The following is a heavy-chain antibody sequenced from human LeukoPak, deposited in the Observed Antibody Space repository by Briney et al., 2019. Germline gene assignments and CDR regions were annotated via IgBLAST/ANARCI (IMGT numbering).Heavy chain of an antibody. Sequence: SETLSLTCTVSGGSISSSSYYWGWIRQPPGKGLEWVGSIYYSGSTYYNPSLKSRVTISVDTSKNQFSLKLSSVTAADTAVYYCASRANIVVVPAAPTDAFDIWGQGTMVTVSS. D-gene: IGHD2-2*01. J-gene: IGHJ3*02. CDR1: GGSISSSSYY. V-gene: IGHV4-39*01. CDR3: ASRANIVVVPAAPTDAFDI. CDR2: IYYSGST.